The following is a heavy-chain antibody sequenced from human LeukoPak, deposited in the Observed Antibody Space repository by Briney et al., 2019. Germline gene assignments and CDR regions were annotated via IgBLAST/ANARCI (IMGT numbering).Heavy chain of an antibody. V-gene: IGHV4-59*08. CDR3: ARKGRGPYGSVNGYFDY. CDR2: IYYSGST. Sequence: SETLSLTCTVSGGSISSYYWSWIRQPPGKGLEWIGYIYYSGSTNYNPSLKSRVTISVDTSKNQFSLNLTSVTAADTAVYYCARKGRGPYGSVNGYFDYWGQGTLVTVSS. J-gene: IGHJ4*02. D-gene: IGHD3-10*01. CDR1: GGSISSYY.